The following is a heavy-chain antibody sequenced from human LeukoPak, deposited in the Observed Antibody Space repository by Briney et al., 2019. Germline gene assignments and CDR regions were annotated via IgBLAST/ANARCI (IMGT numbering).Heavy chain of an antibody. V-gene: IGHV1-2*02. D-gene: IGHD2-2*01. CDR3: ARGLVVPAAMLVVGAFDI. CDR1: EYTFTGYY. J-gene: IGHJ3*02. CDR2: INPNSGGT. Sequence: GASVKVSCKSSEYTFTGYYMHWVRQAPGQGTEWMGSINPNSGGTNYTQKLQGRVTMTRDTSISTAYMELSRLRSDDTAVYYCARGLVVPAAMLVVGAFDIWGQGTMVTVSS.